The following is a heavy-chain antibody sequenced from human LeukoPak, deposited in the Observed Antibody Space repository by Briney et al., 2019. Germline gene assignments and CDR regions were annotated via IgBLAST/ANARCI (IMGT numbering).Heavy chain of an antibody. V-gene: IGHV3-48*03. J-gene: IGHJ4*02. Sequence: GGPLRLSCAASGFTLRSYEMSWVRQAPGKGLEWVSYISRSGSRTYYVDSVKGGLTISRDNAKNSLYLQMHSLRAEDTAVYYCARGTTINSFDSWGQGTLVTVSS. CDR2: ISRSGSRT. CDR3: ARGTTINSFDS. D-gene: IGHD5-12*01. CDR1: GFTLRSYE.